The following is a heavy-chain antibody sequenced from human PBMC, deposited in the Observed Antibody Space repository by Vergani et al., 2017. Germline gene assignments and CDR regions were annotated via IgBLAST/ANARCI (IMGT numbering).Heavy chain of an antibody. V-gene: IGHV4-39*07. CDR3: ARVPYSSWIVAYYFDY. D-gene: IGHD6-6*01. Sequence: QLQLQESGPGLVKPSETLSLTCTVSGGSISSSSYYWGWIRQPPGKGLEWIGSIYYSGSTYYNPSLKSRVTISVDTSKNQFSLKLSSVTAADTAVYYCARVPYSSWIVAYYFDYWGQGTLVTVSS. CDR1: GGSISSSSYY. CDR2: IYYSGST. J-gene: IGHJ4*02.